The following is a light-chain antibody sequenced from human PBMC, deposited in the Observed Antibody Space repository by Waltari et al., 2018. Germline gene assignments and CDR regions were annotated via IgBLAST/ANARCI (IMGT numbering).Light chain of an antibody. V-gene: IGKV3-15*01. CDR2: GTS. Sequence: EVLMTQSPATLSVSPGERVTLSCRASQNIHDNLAWYQQKPGQAPRLLIYGTSTSATASPARFRGSGSGTEFTLTINSLQSEDLGIYYCQQYNKWPPLTFGGGTKVEIK. J-gene: IGKJ4*01. CDR1: QNIHDN. CDR3: QQYNKWPPLT.